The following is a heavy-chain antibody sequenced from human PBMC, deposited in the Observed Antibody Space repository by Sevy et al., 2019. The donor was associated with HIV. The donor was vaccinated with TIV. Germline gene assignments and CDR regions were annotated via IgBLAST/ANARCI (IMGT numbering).Heavy chain of an antibody. CDR1: GGSISSYY. CDR2: IYYSGST. V-gene: IGHV4-59*01. J-gene: IGHJ4*02. Sequence: SQTLSLTCTVSGGSISSYYWSWIRQPPGKGLEWIGYIYYSGSTNYNPSLKSRVTISVDTSKNQFSLKLGSVTAADTAVYYCARDMLGYCSSTSCYAEGYFDYWGQGTLVTVSS. D-gene: IGHD2-2*01. CDR3: ARDMLGYCSSTSCYAEGYFDY.